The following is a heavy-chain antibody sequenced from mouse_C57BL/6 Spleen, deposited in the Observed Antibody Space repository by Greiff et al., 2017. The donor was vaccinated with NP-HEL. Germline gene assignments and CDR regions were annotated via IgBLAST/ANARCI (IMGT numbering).Heavy chain of an antibody. Sequence: VQLQQSGPELVKPGASVKIPCKASGYTFTDYNMDWVKQSHGKSLEWIGDINPNNGGTIYNQKFKGKATLTVDKSSSTAYMELRSLTSEDTAVYYCALKGYDGDWYFDVWGTGTTVTVSS. CDR3: ALKGYDGDWYFDV. CDR1: GYTFTDYN. V-gene: IGHV1-18*01. J-gene: IGHJ1*03. CDR2: INPNNGGT. D-gene: IGHD2-2*01.